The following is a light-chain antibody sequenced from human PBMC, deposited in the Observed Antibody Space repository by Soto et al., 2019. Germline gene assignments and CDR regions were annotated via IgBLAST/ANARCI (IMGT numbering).Light chain of an antibody. CDR3: QQYGSSPT. CDR1: QSVSSNY. Sequence: EIVLTQSPGTLSLSPGERATLSCRSSQSVSSNYLAWYQQKPDQAPRLVIYDVSGRATGVTDRFSGSGSGTDFTLTISRLEPEAFAVYYCQQYGSSPTFGQGTKVEIK. J-gene: IGKJ1*01. CDR2: DVS. V-gene: IGKV3-20*01.